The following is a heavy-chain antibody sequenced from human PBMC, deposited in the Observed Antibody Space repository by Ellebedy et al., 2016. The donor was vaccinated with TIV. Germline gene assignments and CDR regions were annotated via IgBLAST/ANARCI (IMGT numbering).Heavy chain of an antibody. J-gene: IGHJ4*02. CDR1: GFTFSSHV. CDR2: IGASGTDK. Sequence: PGGSLRLSCVASGFTFSSHVMNWVRQAPGKGLEWVSSIGASGTDKYYADSVKGRFTISRENAKNSLYLQMDSLRAEDTAVFYCARETAMNYWGLGTLVTVSS. CDR3: ARETAMNY. V-gene: IGHV3-21*01. D-gene: IGHD5-18*01.